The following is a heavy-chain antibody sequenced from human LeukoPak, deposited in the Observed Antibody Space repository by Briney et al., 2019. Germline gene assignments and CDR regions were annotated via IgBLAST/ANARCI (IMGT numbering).Heavy chain of an antibody. CDR2: IIPIFGTA. V-gene: IGHV1-69*05. CDR3: ASDVVPAAKGYYMDV. J-gene: IGHJ6*03. Sequence: ASVKVSCDASGYTFTSYGISWVRQAPGQGLEWMGGIIPIFGTANYAQKFQGRVTITTDESTSTAYMELSSLRSEDTAVYYCASDVVPAAKGYYMDVWGKGTTVTVSS. CDR1: GYTFTSYG. D-gene: IGHD2-2*01.